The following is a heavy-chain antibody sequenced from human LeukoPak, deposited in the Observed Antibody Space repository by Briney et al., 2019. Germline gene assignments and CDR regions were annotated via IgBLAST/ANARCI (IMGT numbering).Heavy chain of an antibody. V-gene: IGHV4-34*01. CDR3: ARAKVRGVTYAPFDY. J-gene: IGHJ4*02. CDR1: GGSFSGYY. Sequence: PSETLPLTCAVYGGSFSGYYWSWIRQPPGKGLEWIGEINHSGSTNYNPSLKGRVTISVDTSKNQFSLKLSSVTAADTAVYYCARAKVRGVTYAPFDYWGQGTLVTVSS. CDR2: INHSGST. D-gene: IGHD3-10*01.